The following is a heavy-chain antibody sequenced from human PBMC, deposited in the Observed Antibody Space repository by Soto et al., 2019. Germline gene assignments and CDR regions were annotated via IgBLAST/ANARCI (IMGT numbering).Heavy chain of an antibody. Sequence: SETLSLTCAVYGGSIFSYYWNWIRQPAGKGLEWIGRIYTSGSINYNPSLKSRVTMSVDTSKNQFSLILTSVTAADTAVYFCTSSPFGVVNDYWGQGTLVTV. CDR3: TSSPFGVVNDY. D-gene: IGHD3-3*01. CDR1: GGSIFSYY. J-gene: IGHJ4*02. CDR2: IYTSGSI. V-gene: IGHV4-59*10.